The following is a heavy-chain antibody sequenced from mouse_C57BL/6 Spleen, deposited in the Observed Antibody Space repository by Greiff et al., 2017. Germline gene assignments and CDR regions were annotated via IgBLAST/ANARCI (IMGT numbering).Heavy chain of an antibody. V-gene: IGHV1-39*01. CDR3: ARSSYYGSSYGYWYFDV. J-gene: IGHJ1*03. D-gene: IGHD1-1*01. CDR1: GYSFTDYN. Sequence: VQLQQSGPELVKPGASVKISCKASGYSFTDYNMNWVKQSNGKSLEWIGVINPNYGTTSYNQKFKGKATLTVDQSSSTAYMQLNSLTSEDSAVYYCARSSYYGSSYGYWYFDVWGTGTTVTVSS. CDR2: INPNYGTT.